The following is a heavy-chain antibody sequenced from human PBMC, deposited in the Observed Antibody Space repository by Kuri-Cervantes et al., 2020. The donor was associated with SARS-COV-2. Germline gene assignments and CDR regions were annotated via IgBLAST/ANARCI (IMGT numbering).Heavy chain of an antibody. CDR3: ARGMDIVVVPAVIEGGGWYYYMDV. V-gene: IGHV1-69*05. D-gene: IGHD2-2*02. CDR2: IIPIFGTA. CDR1: GGTFSSYA. Sequence: AVNVSCKASGGTFSSYAISWVRQAPGQGLEWVGGIIPIFGTANYARKFQGRVTITTDESTSTAYMELSSLRSEDTAVYYCARGMDIVVVPAVIEGGGWYYYMDVWGKGTTVTVSS. J-gene: IGHJ6*03.